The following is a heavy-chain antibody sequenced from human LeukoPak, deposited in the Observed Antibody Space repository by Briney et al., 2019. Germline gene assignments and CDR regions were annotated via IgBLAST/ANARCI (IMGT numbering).Heavy chain of an antibody. Sequence: SETLSLTCTVSGGSISTSNYYWGWIRQPPGKGLEWIGNIFYSGSTYYSPSLKSRVTISLDTSRNQFSLKLNSVTAADTAVYYCARASYSYDINGWVPFDYWGQGTLVTVSS. D-gene: IGHD3-22*01. J-gene: IGHJ4*02. CDR1: GGSISTSNYY. CDR3: ARASYSYDINGWVPFDY. V-gene: IGHV4-39*07. CDR2: IFYSGST.